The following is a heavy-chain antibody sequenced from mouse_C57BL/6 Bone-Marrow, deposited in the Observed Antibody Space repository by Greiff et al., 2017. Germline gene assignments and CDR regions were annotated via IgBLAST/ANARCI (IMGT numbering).Heavy chain of an antibody. Sequence: VQLQQSGAELVRPGASVTLSCKASGYTFTDYEMHWVKQRPVHGLDWIGAIVPETGGTAYNQQFKGKAILTAAKSSSTAYMELRGLTSEDSTVYYCTRPSTFPIAYWGQGTLVTVSA. CDR2: IVPETGGT. CDR3: TRPSTFPIAY. V-gene: IGHV1-15*01. CDR1: GYTFTDYE. J-gene: IGHJ3*01. D-gene: IGHD1-1*01.